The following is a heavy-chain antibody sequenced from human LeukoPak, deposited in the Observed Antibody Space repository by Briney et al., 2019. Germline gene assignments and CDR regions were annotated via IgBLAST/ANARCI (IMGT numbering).Heavy chain of an antibody. CDR1: GYSISSGYY. D-gene: IGHD3-3*01. CDR3: ARDAPGFWSGYFSDY. Sequence: KPSETLSLTCTVSGYSISSGYYWGWIRQPPGKGLEWIGSIYHSGSTYYNPSLKSRVTISVDTSKNQFSLKLSSVTAADTAVYYCARDAPGFWSGYFSDYWGQGTLVTVSS. CDR2: IYHSGST. V-gene: IGHV4-38-2*02. J-gene: IGHJ4*02.